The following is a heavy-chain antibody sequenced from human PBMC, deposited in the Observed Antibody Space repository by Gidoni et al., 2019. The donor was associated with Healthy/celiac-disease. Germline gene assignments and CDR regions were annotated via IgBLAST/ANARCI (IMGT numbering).Heavy chain of an antibody. CDR3: ARGGYSSSYFYYYGMDV. J-gene: IGHJ6*02. D-gene: IGHD6-13*01. V-gene: IGHV3-30*01. CDR2: ISYDGSNK. CDR1: GFTFRSSA. Sequence: QVQLVDSGGGVVQPGRSLRLSFAASGFTFRSSAMHWVRQAPGKGLEWVAVISYDGSNKYYADSVKGRFTISRDNSKNTLYLQMNSLRAEDTAVYYCARGGYSSSYFYYYGMDVWGQGTTVTVSS.